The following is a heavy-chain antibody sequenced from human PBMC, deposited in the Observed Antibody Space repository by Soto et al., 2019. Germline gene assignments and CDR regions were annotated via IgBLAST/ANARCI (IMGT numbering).Heavy chain of an antibody. CDR2: INHSGST. J-gene: IGHJ2*01. D-gene: IGHD6-13*01. V-gene: IGHV4-34*01. CDR1: GGSFSGYY. Sequence: SETLSLTCAVYGGSFSGYYWSWIRQPPGKGLEWIGEINHSGSTNYNPSLKSRVTISVDTSKNQSSLKLSSVTAADTAVYYCARGAIAAAKLSWYFDLWGRGTLVTVSS. CDR3: ARGAIAAAKLSWYFDL.